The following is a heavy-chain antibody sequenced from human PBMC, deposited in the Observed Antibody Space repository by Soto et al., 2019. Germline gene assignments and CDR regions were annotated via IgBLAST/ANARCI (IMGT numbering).Heavy chain of an antibody. CDR2: LRSKAHGEST. V-gene: IGHV3-49*03. CDR1: GFTVGDYA. CDR3: SRGVVSADYFDY. Sequence: EVLVVESGGTLVQPGRSLTLSCTVSGFTVGDYAMTWFRQAPGKGLEWVGMLRSKAHGESTQYDASVRGRFSISSDDSNNIAFLQMNSLKIEDTAVYFCSRGVVSADYFDYWGQGTLVTVSS. D-gene: IGHD3-16*01. J-gene: IGHJ4*02.